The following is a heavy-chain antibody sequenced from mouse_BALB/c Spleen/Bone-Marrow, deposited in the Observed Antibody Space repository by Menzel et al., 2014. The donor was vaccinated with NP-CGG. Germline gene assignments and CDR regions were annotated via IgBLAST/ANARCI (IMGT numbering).Heavy chain of an antibody. CDR2: IDPSDSET. CDR1: GYTFTDYW. Sequence: QVQLQQSGAELVKPGAPVKLSCKASGYTFTDYWMNWVKQRPGRGLEWIGRIDPSDSETHYNQKFKDMATLTVDKSSTTAYIQLSNLTSEDSAVYYCARTAYWGQGTLVTVSA. J-gene: IGHJ3*01. V-gene: IGHV1-69*02. CDR3: ARTAY.